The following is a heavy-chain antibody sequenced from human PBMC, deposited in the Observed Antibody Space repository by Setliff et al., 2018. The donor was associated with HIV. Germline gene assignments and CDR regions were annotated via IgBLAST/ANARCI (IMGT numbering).Heavy chain of an antibody. CDR3: ASAGSGTRAPPRY. CDR1: ASSISSDYC. D-gene: IGHD1-1*01. CDR2: THHSGST. J-gene: IGHJ4*02. V-gene: IGHV4-38-2*01. Sequence: PSETLSLTCAVSASSISSDYCWGWIRQPPGKGLEWIGSTHHSGSTYYNPSLNSRVTISVDTSKNHFSLKLRSLTAADTAVYYCASAGSGTRAPPRYWGQGTLVTVSS.